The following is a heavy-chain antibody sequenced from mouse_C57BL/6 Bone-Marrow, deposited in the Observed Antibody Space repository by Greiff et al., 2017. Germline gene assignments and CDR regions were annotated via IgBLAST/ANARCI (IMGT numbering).Heavy chain of an antibody. D-gene: IGHD2-4*01. CDR1: GFTFSSYA. V-gene: IGHV5-9-1*02. CDR3: TRDRRDIYYDYDGFAY. Sequence: EVQGVESGEGLVKPGGSLKLSCAASGFTFSSYAMSWVRQTPEKRLEWVAYISSGGDYIYYADTVKGRFTISRDNARNTLYLQMSSLKSEDTAMYYCTRDRRDIYYDYDGFAYWGQGTLVTVSA. CDR2: ISSGGDYI. J-gene: IGHJ3*01.